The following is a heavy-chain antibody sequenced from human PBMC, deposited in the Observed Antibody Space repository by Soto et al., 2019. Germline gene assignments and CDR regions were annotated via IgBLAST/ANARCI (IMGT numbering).Heavy chain of an antibody. J-gene: IGHJ2*01. CDR3: ARSGYSSGWYHWYFDF. Sequence: VSVKVCFNASGYPFTNFGIHLGRPAPGQRLEWMGWINSGSGNTKYSQKLQGRVTINRDTSASTAYMELSSLRTEDTAVYYCARSGYSSGWYHWYFDFWGRGTLVTVSS. CDR1: GYPFTNFG. D-gene: IGHD6-19*01. V-gene: IGHV1-3*01. CDR2: INSGSGNT.